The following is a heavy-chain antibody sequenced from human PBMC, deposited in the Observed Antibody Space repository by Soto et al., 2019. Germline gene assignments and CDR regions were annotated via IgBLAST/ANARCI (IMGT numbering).Heavy chain of an antibody. CDR2: IYNSGST. CDR3: ARYTSTWYPNDY. D-gene: IGHD6-13*01. J-gene: IGHJ4*02. V-gene: IGHV4-59*08. Sequence: XETLSLTCTVSGGSISSYYLNWIRQPPGKGLEWIGYIYNSGSTYYNPSLKSRVTMSVDTSKNQFSLKLSSVTAADTAVYYCARYTSTWYPNDYWGQGTLVTVSS. CDR1: GGSISSYY.